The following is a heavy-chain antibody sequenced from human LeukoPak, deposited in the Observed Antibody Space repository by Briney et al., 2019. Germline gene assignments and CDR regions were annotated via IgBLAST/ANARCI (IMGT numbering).Heavy chain of an antibody. CDR1: GYTLTELS. CDR2: FDPEDGET. J-gene: IGHJ6*02. Sequence: ASVEVSCKVSGYTLTELSMHWVRQAPGKGLEWMGGFDPEDGETIYAQRFQGRVTMTEDTSTDTAYMELSSLRSEDTAVYYCATPGPRDYYDSSGYPSHYGMDVWGQGTTVTVSS. V-gene: IGHV1-24*01. D-gene: IGHD3-22*01. CDR3: ATPGPRDYYDSSGYPSHYGMDV.